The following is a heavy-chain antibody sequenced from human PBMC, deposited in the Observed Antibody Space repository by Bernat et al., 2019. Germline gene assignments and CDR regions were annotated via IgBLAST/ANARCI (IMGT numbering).Heavy chain of an antibody. J-gene: IGHJ6*03. CDR2: INHSGST. CDR1: GGSFSDYY. CDR3: ARGDIVVVPAARVYYYYMDV. D-gene: IGHD2-2*01. Sequence: QVQLQQWGAGLLKPSETLSLTCAVYGGSFSDYYWSWIRQPPGKGLEWIGEINHSGSTNYNPSLKSRVTISVDTSKNQFSLKLRSVTAADTAVYFCARGDIVVVPAARVYYYYMDVWGKGTTVTVSS. V-gene: IGHV4-34*01.